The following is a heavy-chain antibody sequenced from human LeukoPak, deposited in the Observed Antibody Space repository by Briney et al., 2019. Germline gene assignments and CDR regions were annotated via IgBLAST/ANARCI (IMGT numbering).Heavy chain of an antibody. CDR1: GFTVSSNY. CDR2: IYSGGST. J-gene: IGHJ4*02. V-gene: IGHV3-53*01. CDR3: ARGHADTYSSSWYGRIDY. D-gene: IGHD6-13*01. Sequence: GGSLRLSCAASGFTVSSNYMSWVRQAPGKGLEWVSVIYSGGSTYYADSVKGRFTISRDNSKNTLYLQMNSLRAEDTAVYYCARGHADTYSSSWYGRIDYWGQGTLVTVSS.